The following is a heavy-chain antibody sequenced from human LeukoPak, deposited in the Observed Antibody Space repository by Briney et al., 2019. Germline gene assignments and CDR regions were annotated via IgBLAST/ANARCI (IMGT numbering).Heavy chain of an antibody. CDR2: IYYSGST. Sequence: SETLSLTCTVSGGSISSYYWSWIRQPPGKGLEWIGYIYYSGSTNYNPSLKSRVTISVDTSKNQFSLKLSSVTAADTAVYYCARAGGGIAAAVNWFDPWGQGTLFTVSS. CDR3: ARAGGGIAAAVNWFDP. CDR1: GGSISSYY. V-gene: IGHV4-59*01. D-gene: IGHD6-13*01. J-gene: IGHJ5*02.